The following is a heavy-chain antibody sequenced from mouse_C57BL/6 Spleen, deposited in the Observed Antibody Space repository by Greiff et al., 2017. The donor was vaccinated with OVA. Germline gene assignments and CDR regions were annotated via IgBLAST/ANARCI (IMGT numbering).Heavy chain of an antibody. CDR2: IYPSDSET. CDR3: ARAGARGNAMDY. J-gene: IGHJ4*01. Sequence: QQSCKASGYTFTSYWMDWVKQRPGQGLEWIGNIYPSDSETHYNQKFKDKATLTVDKSSSTAYMQLSSLTSEDSAVYYCARAGARGNAMDYWGQGTSVTVSS. CDR1: GYTFTSYW. V-gene: IGHV1-61*01.